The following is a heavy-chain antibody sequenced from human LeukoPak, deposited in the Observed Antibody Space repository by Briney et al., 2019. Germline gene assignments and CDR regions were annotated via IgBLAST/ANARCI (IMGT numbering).Heavy chain of an antibody. CDR2: VKQDGSEK. CDR1: GFTFSSYW. V-gene: IGHV3-7*05. CDR3: ARDSSDDFWSGPLYDY. Sequence: GGSLRLSCAASGFTFSSYWMSWVRQAPGKGLEWVANVKQDGSEKYYVDSVKGRFTISRDNAKNSLYLQMNSLRAEDTAVYYCARDSSDDFWSGPLYDYWGQGTLVTVSS. D-gene: IGHD3-3*01. J-gene: IGHJ4*02.